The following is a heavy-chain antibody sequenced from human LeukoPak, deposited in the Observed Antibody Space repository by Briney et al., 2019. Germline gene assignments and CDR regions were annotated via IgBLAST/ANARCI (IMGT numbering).Heavy chain of an antibody. Sequence: GGSLRLSCAVSGFTFSSHSMNWVCQAPGKGLEWLSHISSSSSTIYYADSVKGRFTMSRDNAKNSLYLQMNSLRAEDTAVYYCASWGGTATGFSGPFDYWGQGTLVTVSS. V-gene: IGHV3-48*01. J-gene: IGHJ4*02. CDR3: ASWGGTATGFSGPFDY. D-gene: IGHD6-13*01. CDR1: GFTFSSHS. CDR2: ISSSSSTI.